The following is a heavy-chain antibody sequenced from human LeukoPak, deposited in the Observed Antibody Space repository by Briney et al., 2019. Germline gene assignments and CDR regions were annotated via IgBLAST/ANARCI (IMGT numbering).Heavy chain of an antibody. D-gene: IGHD3-22*01. CDR3: AKGSYYYDSSGYYPVPFDY. Sequence: SETLSLICTVSGGSVSSSSYYWGWIRQPPGKGLEWIGSIYHSGDTYYKPSLKSRVTISVDKSKNQFSMKLNSVTAADTAVYYCAKGSYYYDSSGYYPVPFDYWGQGSLVTVSS. CDR1: GGSVSSSSYY. V-gene: IGHV4-39*07. CDR2: IYHSGDT. J-gene: IGHJ4*02.